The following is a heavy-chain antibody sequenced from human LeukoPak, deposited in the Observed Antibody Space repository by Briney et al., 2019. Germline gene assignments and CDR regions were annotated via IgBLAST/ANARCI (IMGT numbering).Heavy chain of an antibody. CDR3: AKVAGDRMDY. CDR2: ISSNTGKT. D-gene: IGHD6-13*01. CDR1: GYTFATYG. J-gene: IGHJ4*02. Sequence: ASVKVSCKTSGYTFATYGFCWVRQAPGHGLEWMGWISSNTGKTDYAQKFQGRVTLTTDTSTSTAYMELRSLRPDDTALYYCAKVAGDRMDYWGQGTLLTVSS. V-gene: IGHV1-18*01.